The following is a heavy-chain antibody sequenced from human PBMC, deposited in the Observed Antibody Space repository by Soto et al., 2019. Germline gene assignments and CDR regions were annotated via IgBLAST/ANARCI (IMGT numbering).Heavy chain of an antibody. D-gene: IGHD6-6*01. V-gene: IGHV3-23*01. CDR1: GFTFGIYA. Sequence: EVQLLESGGDLVQPGGSLRLSCAASGFTFGIYAMTWVRQAPGKGLEWVSTISATGGSTFYADPVKGRFTISRDNSKNTLYLQMNSMRAEDTAISYCAKDLSSSSYFDFWGQGTLVTVSS. J-gene: IGHJ4*02. CDR3: AKDLSSSSYFDF. CDR2: ISATGGST.